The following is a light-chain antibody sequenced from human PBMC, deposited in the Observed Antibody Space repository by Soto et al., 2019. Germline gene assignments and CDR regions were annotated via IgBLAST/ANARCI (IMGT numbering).Light chain of an antibody. CDR2: EAS. CDR1: QDISNY. CDR3: QQYNSYLRT. V-gene: IGKV1-16*01. J-gene: IGKJ1*01. Sequence: DIQMTQSPSSVSASVGDRVTITCRASQDISNYLVWYQQKPGKAPKLLIYEASSLQSGVPSRFSGSGSGTDFTLTISSLQPEDFATYYCQQYNSYLRTFGQGTKVDIK.